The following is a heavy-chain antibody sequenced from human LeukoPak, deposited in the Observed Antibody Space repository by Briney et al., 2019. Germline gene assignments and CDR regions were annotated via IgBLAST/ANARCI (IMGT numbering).Heavy chain of an antibody. CDR3: ARKSDTKAPDY. Sequence: GEPLKISCKASGYSSTTYSIGWVRQMPGKGLEWMGICYPDDSETRYSPSFEGQVTFSVDISINTAYLQWNSLKASDSAMYYCARKSDTKAPDYWGQGTLVTVSS. CDR2: CYPDDSET. V-gene: IGHV5-51*01. D-gene: IGHD5-18*01. J-gene: IGHJ4*02. CDR1: GYSSTTYS.